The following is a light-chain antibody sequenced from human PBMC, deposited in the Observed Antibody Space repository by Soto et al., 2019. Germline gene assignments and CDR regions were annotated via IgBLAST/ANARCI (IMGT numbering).Light chain of an antibody. Sequence: DIQMTQSPSSLSASVGDRVTITCRASQSISSYLNWYQQKPGKAPKVLIYHASNLQSGVPSRFSGSGSGTEFTLTINSLQPDDFATYYCQQSYGTPITFGQGTRLEIK. J-gene: IGKJ5*01. CDR2: HAS. V-gene: IGKV1-39*01. CDR3: QQSYGTPIT. CDR1: QSISSY.